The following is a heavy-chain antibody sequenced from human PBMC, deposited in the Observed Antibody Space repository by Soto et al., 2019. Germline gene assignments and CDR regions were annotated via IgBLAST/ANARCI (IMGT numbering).Heavy chain of an antibody. Sequence: SETLSLTCTISDGSIIGYYCTWSRQSPGKGLEYIGYIYSGNTNYNPSLNSRVTISVDTSKNQFSLKLSSVTAADTAVYYCGNISSTADYDSWGQGDLVTISS. J-gene: IGHJ5*01. CDR1: DGSIIGYY. CDR3: GNISSTADYDS. CDR2: IYSGNT. V-gene: IGHV4-59*08. D-gene: IGHD3-9*01.